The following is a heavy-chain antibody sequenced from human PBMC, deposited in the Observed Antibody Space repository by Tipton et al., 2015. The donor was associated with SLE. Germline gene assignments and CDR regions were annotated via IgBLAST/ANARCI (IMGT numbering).Heavy chain of an antibody. CDR3: ARGGRIAIYGVASDGAFDI. CDR1: GGSFSGYS. V-gene: IGHV4-34*01. CDR2: INHGGST. J-gene: IGHJ3*02. Sequence: LRLSCAVYGGSFSGYSWSWIRQTPGKGLEWIGEINHGGSTNYNPSLKTRVTMSVDTSKNQFSLKVNSVTTADTAVYYCARGGRIAIYGVASDGAFDIWGQGTRVTVSS. D-gene: IGHD3-3*01.